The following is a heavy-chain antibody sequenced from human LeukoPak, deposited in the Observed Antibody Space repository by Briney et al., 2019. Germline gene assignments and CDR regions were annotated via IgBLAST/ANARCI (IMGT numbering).Heavy chain of an antibody. V-gene: IGHV4-59*01. Sequence: SETLSLTCTVSGGSISSYYWSWIRQPPGKRLEWIGCIYYSESATYNPSLKSRVTISLDTSKNQFFLELSSVTAADTAVYYCARKRSFDLWGQGTLVTVSS. D-gene: IGHD3-9*01. CDR3: ARKRSFDL. J-gene: IGHJ4*02. CDR2: IYYSESA. CDR1: GGSISSYY.